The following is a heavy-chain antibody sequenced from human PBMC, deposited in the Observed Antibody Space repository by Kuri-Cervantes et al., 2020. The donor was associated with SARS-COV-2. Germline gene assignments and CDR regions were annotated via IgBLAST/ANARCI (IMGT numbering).Heavy chain of an antibody. V-gene: IGHV1-2*02. J-gene: IGHJ4*02. CDR1: GYTFSAYF. CDR3: ARVRSDNWNDDAFDY. Sequence: ASVKVSCKASGYTFSAYFLHWVRQAPGQGLEWLGWITPNTGATHYAQSFQGSVTMTSDTSIDTAYLDVSNLRSDDTAVYYCARVRSDNWNDDAFDYWGQGTLVTVSS. CDR2: ITPNTGAT. D-gene: IGHD1-1*01.